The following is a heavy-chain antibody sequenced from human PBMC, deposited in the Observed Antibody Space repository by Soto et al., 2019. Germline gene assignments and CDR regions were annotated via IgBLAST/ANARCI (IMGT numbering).Heavy chain of an antibody. CDR2: ISAYNGNT. CDR3: ARVGYYYDSSGYGQIYYYYYGLAV. J-gene: IGHJ6*02. V-gene: IGHV1-18*01. D-gene: IGHD3-22*01. Sequence: QVQLVQSGAEVKKPGASVKVSCKASGYTFTSYGISWVRQAPGQGLEWMGWISAYNGNTNYAQKLQGRVTMTTDTAKSKASMEVRNLRSDDTAVYYCARVGYYYDSSGYGQIYYYYYGLAVWGQGTTVTVSS. CDR1: GYTFTSYG.